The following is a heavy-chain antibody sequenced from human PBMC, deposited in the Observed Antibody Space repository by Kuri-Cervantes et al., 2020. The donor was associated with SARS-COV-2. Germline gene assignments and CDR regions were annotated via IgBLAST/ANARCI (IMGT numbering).Heavy chain of an antibody. Sequence: GGSLRLSCAASGFTFSSYGMHWVRQAPGKGLEWVAVIWYDGSNKYYADSVKGRFTISRDNSKNTVYLQMNSLRVEDTAVYYCAKVGLAQNDFWSGYYTGWGQGTLVTVSS. V-gene: IGHV3-33*06. CDR3: AKVGLAQNDFWSGYYTG. CDR1: GFTFSSYG. D-gene: IGHD3-3*01. J-gene: IGHJ4*02. CDR2: IWYDGSNK.